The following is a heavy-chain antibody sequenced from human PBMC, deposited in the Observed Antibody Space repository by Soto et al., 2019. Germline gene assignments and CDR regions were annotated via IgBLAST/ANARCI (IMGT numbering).Heavy chain of an antibody. Sequence: QVQLQESGPGLVKPSETLSLTCSVSGGSIRSYYWNWIRQAPGKGLEWIGYISNSGTSYYNPSLRGRVTISADTSKNQFSLKMTSVTAADTAVYFCARERFTMTGGVITTAWFDPWGPGTRVTVSS. CDR1: GGSIRSYY. CDR2: ISNSGTS. V-gene: IGHV4-59*01. CDR3: ARERFTMTGGVITTAWFDP. J-gene: IGHJ5*02. D-gene: IGHD3-16*02.